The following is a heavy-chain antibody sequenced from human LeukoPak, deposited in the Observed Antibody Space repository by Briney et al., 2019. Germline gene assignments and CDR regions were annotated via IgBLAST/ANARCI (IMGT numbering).Heavy chain of an antibody. Sequence: PGESLRLSCAASGFTFYDYAMSWVRQAPGKGLEWVSGISGSGDDTYCAESVKGRFTISRDSSTNTLYLQMNSLRVEDTAVYYCAILSIVEVSAAKQDLDCWGQGTLVTVSS. CDR2: ISGSGDDT. CDR3: AILSIVEVSAAKQDLDC. V-gene: IGHV3-23*01. J-gene: IGHJ4*02. CDR1: GFTFYDYA. D-gene: IGHD2-2*01.